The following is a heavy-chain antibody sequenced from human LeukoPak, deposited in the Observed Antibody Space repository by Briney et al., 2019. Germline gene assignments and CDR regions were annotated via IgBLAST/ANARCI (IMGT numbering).Heavy chain of an antibody. CDR3: AREXXXWGANYHYYYMXV. D-gene: IGHD7-27*01. V-gene: IGHV1-69*05. CDR1: GGTFSSYA. Sequence: GASVKVSCKASGGTFSSYAISWVRQAPGQGLEWMGRIIPIFGTANYAQKFQGRVTITTDESTSTAYMELSSLRSEDTAVYYCAREXXXWGANYHYYYMXVWGXGTTVXXSS. J-gene: IGHJ6*03. CDR2: IIPIFGTA.